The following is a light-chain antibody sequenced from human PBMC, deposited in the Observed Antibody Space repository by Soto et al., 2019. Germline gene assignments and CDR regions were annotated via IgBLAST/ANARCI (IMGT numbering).Light chain of an antibody. Sequence: DIVMTTSPESLPVSLVERTTINCKSSQSVLHSSRNRNYIAWYQQKQGQPPKLLIYWASTRASGVPDGFSGRGFGKDFPPIIGSLKAEDVAVYYCHQYYVTPTTFGQGTKVEI. CDR3: HQYYVTPTT. CDR1: QSVLHSSRNRNY. CDR2: WAS. J-gene: IGKJ1*01. V-gene: IGKV4-1*01.